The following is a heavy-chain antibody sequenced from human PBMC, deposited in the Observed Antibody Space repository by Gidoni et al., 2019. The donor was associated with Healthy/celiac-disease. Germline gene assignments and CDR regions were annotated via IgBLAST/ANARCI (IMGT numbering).Heavy chain of an antibody. CDR3: ARVYYDFWSGYSKFDY. CDR1: GGSVSSGSYY. D-gene: IGHD3-3*01. CDR2: IYYSGST. J-gene: IGHJ4*02. Sequence: QVQLQESGPGLVKPSETLSLTCPVSGGSVSSGSYYWSWIRQPPGKGLEWIGYIYYSGSTNYNPSLKSRVTISVDTSKNQFSLKLSSGTAADTAVYYCARVYYDFWSGYSKFDYWGQGTLVTVSS. V-gene: IGHV4-61*01.